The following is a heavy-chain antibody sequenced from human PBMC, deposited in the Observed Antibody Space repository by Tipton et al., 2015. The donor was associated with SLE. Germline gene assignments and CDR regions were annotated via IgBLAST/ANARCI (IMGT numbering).Heavy chain of an antibody. J-gene: IGHJ4*02. CDR1: GGSISSSSYY. Sequence: TLSLTCTVSGGSISSSSYYWGWIRQPPGKGLEWIGSIYYSGSTYYNPSLKSRVTISVDTSKNQFSLKLSSVIAADTAVYYCAREGGRQQLAYFDYWGQGTLVTVSS. CDR2: IYYSGST. D-gene: IGHD6-13*01. CDR3: AREGGRQQLAYFDY. V-gene: IGHV4-39*02.